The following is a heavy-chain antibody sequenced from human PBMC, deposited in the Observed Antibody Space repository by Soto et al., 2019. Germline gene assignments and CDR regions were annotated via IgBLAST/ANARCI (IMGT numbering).Heavy chain of an antibody. Sequence: PSETLSLTCTVSCGSIISGDYYWSWIRQPPGKGLEWIGYIYYSGSTYYNPSLKSRVTISVDTSKNQFSLKLSSVTAADTAVYYCARVRYFDWLLPDYWGQGTLVTVSS. J-gene: IGHJ4*02. CDR1: CGSIISGDYY. D-gene: IGHD3-9*01. V-gene: IGHV4-30-4*01. CDR2: IYYSGST. CDR3: ARVRYFDWLLPDY.